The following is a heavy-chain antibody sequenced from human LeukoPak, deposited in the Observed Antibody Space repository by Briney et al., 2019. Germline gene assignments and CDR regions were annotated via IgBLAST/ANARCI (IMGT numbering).Heavy chain of an antibody. V-gene: IGHV1-69*13. CDR3: ARDGRGSGSCYNVMYDY. D-gene: IGHD3-10*01. Sequence: SVKVSCKASGGTFSSYAISWVRQAPGQGLEWMGGIIPIFGTANYAQKFQGRVTITADESTSTAYMELSSLRSEDTAVYYCARDGRGSGSCYNVMYDYWGQGTLVTVSS. J-gene: IGHJ4*02. CDR2: IIPIFGTA. CDR1: GGTFSSYA.